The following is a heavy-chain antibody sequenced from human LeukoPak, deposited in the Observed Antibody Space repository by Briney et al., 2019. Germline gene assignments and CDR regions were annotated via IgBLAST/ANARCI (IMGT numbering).Heavy chain of an antibody. D-gene: IGHD4-17*01. CDR1: GFTFSSYS. J-gene: IGHJ6*02. CDR3: ARGDYGDYVDYYYGMDV. V-gene: IGHV3-21*01. Sequence: GGSLRLSCAASGFTFSSYSMNWVRQAPGERLEWVSSISSSSSYIYYADSVKGRFTISRDDAKNSLFLQMNSLRAEDTAVYYCARGDYGDYVDYYYGMDVWGQGTTVTVSS. CDR2: ISSSSSYI.